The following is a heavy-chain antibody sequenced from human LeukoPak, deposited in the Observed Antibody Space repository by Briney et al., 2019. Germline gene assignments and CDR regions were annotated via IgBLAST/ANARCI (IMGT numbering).Heavy chain of an antibody. J-gene: IGHJ4*02. V-gene: IGHV3-64*01. Sequence: RISCETAIFGFSKDDMTMVRQAPGKGEKYVSGIYIDGIQTFYGNSVKGRFTISKDNSKTTLYLQMGSLRAEDMAVYFGVRESTTTVGGLDYWGQGALVTVAS. CDR2: IYIDGIQT. CDR1: IFGFSKDD. CDR3: VRESTTTVGGLDY. D-gene: IGHD4-17*01.